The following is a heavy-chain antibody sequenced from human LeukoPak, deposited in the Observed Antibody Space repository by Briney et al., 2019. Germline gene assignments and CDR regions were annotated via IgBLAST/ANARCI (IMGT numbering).Heavy chain of an antibody. V-gene: IGHV3-74*01. D-gene: IGHD5-24*01. CDR1: GFTFSSYS. J-gene: IGHJ4*02. CDR2: INTDGSST. Sequence: GGSLRLSCAASGFTFSSYSMNWVRQAPGKGLVWVSRINTDGSSTTYADSVEGRFTISRDNAKNTLYLQMNSLRGEDTAVYHCGRGNGYNSIEYWGQGTLVTVSS. CDR3: GRGNGYNSIEY.